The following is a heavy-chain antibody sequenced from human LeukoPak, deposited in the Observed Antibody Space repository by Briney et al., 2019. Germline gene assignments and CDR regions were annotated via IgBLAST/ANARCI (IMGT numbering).Heavy chain of an antibody. CDR3: AKDSSTSPYNYYYYMDV. CDR1: GVTFDDYA. CDR2: ISGDGGST. J-gene: IGHJ6*03. D-gene: IGHD2-2*01. Sequence: GGSLRLSCAASGVTFDDYAMHWVRQAPGKGLEWVSLISGDGGSTYYADSVKGRFTISRDNSKNSLYLQMSSLRTEDTALYYCAKDSSTSPYNYYYYMDVWGKGTTVTVSS. V-gene: IGHV3-43*02.